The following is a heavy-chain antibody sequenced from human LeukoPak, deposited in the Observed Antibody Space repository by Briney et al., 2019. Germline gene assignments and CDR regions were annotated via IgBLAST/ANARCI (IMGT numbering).Heavy chain of an antibody. CDR1: GYTFTGYY. CDR2: INPNSGGT. J-gene: IGHJ6*02. D-gene: IGHD2-15*01. V-gene: IGHV1-2*02. CDR3: ASGRGYCSGGSCYRGLANGMDV. Sequence: ASVKVSCKASGYTFTGYYMHWVRQAPGQGLEWMGWINPNSGGTNYAQKFQGRVTMTRDTSISTAYMELSRLRSDDTAVYYCASGRGYCSGGSCYRGLANGMDVWGQGTTVTVSS.